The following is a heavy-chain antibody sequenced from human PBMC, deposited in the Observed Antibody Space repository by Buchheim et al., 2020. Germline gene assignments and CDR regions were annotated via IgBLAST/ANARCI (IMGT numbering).Heavy chain of an antibody. V-gene: IGHV4-30-4*01. CDR2: IYYSGST. J-gene: IGHJ5*02. Sequence: QVQLQESGPGLVKPSQTLSLTCTVSGGSISSGDYYWSWIRQPPGKGLEWIGYIYYSGSTYYNPSLKSRVPISVDTSKNQFSLKLSSVTAADTAVYYCARGSGLNYYDTSGYYSWFDPWGQGTL. CDR1: GGSISSGDYY. CDR3: ARGSGLNYYDTSGYYSWFDP. D-gene: IGHD3-22*01.